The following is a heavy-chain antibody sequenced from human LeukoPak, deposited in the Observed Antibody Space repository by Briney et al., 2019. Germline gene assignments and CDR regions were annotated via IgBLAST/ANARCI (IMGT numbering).Heavy chain of an antibody. V-gene: IGHV3-21*01. Sequence: GGSLRLSCAASGVTFSDYSMNRVRQAPGRGLEWVSSISSTSTYIKYADSVKGRFTISRDNAKNSLYLQMNSLRAEDSAVYYCARVYCSGANCYSAFDYWGQGTLVTVSS. CDR2: ISSTSTYI. J-gene: IGHJ4*02. CDR1: GVTFSDYS. D-gene: IGHD2-15*01. CDR3: ARVYCSGANCYSAFDY.